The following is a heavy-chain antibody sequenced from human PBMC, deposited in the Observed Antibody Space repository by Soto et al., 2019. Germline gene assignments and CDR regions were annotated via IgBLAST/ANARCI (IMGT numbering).Heavy chain of an antibody. CDR1: GFTFSSYA. CDR2: ISSNGGST. Sequence: PGGSLRLSCSASGFTFSSYAMHWVRQAPGKGLEYVSAISSNGGSTYYADSVKGRFTISRDNSKNTLYLQMSSLRAEDTAVYYCVKGGGDSSSRTYYYGMDVWGQGTLVTVSS. V-gene: IGHV3-64D*06. J-gene: IGHJ6*02. D-gene: IGHD6-13*01. CDR3: VKGGGDSSSRTYYYGMDV.